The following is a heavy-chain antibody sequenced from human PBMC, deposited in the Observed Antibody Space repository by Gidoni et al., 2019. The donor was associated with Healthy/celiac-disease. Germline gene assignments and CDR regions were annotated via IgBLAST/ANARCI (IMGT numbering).Heavy chain of an antibody. CDR2: IYYSGST. CDR3: ARVPLIFGVVFGWFDP. J-gene: IGHJ5*02. D-gene: IGHD3-3*01. Sequence: QVQLQESGPGLVKPSETLSLTCTVSGGSISSYYWSWIRQPPGKGLEWIGYIYYSGSTNYNPSLKSRVTISVDTSKNQFSLKLSSVTAADTAVYYCARVPLIFGVVFGWFDPWGQGTLVTVSS. CDR1: GGSISSYY. V-gene: IGHV4-59*01.